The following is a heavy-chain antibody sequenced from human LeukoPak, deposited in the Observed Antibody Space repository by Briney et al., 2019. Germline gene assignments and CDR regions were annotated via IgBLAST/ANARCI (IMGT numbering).Heavy chain of an antibody. J-gene: IGHJ5*02. D-gene: IGHD3-10*01. CDR2: IYPDDSGS. CDR3: VRQRGSSGTINHFDP. Sequence: GESLKISCETSGYSFTTYWIGWVRQMPGTGLEWVGVIYPDDSGSRYSPSFQGQVVISADRSIRTAYLQWNSLKTSDTAMYYCVRQRGSSGTINHFDPWGQGTLVTVSS. V-gene: IGHV5-51*01. CDR1: GYSFTTYW.